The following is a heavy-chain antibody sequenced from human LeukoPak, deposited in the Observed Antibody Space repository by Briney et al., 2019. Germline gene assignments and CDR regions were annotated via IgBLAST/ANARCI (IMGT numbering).Heavy chain of an antibody. J-gene: IGHJ4*02. V-gene: IGHV4-59*12. CDR1: GGSISTYY. Sequence: PSETLSLTCTVSGGSISTYYWTWIRQPPGEGLEWIGYIYYSGSTYYNPSLKSRVTISVDRSKNQFSLKLSSVTAADTAVYYCARGYCSSTSCCFDYWGQGTLVTVSS. D-gene: IGHD2-2*01. CDR2: IYYSGST. CDR3: ARGYCSSTSCCFDY.